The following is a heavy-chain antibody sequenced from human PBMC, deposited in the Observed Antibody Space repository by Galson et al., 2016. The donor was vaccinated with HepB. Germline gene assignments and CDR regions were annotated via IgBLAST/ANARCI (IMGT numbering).Heavy chain of an antibody. D-gene: IGHD5-12*01. CDR2: IWYDGSNK. CDR3: ATSSSTATTTFRLDY. V-gene: IGHV3-33*01. Sequence: SLRLSCAASGFTFSRHGMHWVRQAPGKGLEWVTVIWYDGSNKYYEDSVKGRFTISRDNSKNTLYLQMNSLRAEDTAVYYCATSSSTATTTFRLDYCGQGTLVTVSS. J-gene: IGHJ4*02. CDR1: GFTFSRHG.